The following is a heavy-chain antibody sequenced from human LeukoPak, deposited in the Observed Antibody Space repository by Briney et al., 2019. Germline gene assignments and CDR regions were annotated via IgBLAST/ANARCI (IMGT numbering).Heavy chain of an antibody. CDR1: GYTFTSYG. Sequence: ASVKVSCKASGYTFTSYGITWVRQAPGQGLEWMGWISAYNGNTDYAQKFQGRATMTTHTSTTTAYMEVTSLISDDTAVYYCARTYSSYSSNSEFDYWGQGTLVTVPS. CDR3: ARTYSSYSSNSEFDY. V-gene: IGHV1-18*01. CDR2: ISAYNGNT. J-gene: IGHJ4*02. D-gene: IGHD6-13*01.